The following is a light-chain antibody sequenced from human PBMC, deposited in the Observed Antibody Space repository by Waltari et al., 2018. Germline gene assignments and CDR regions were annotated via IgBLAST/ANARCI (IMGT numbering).Light chain of an antibody. CDR1: SSDVGGYNY. J-gene: IGLJ2*01. V-gene: IGLV2-8*01. CDR2: EVS. CDR3: SSYAGSNTHVV. Sequence: QSALTQPPSASGSPGQSVTISCTGTSSDVGGYNYVSWYQQHPGKAPKLMIYEVSNRPAGVPVRFSGSKSGNTASLAVSGLQAEDEADYYCSSYAGSNTHVVFGGGTKLTVL.